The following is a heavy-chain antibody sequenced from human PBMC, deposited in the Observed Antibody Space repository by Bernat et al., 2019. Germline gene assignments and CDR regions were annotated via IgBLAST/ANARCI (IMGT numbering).Heavy chain of an antibody. V-gene: IGHV3-30*01. CDR1: GFTFSSYA. J-gene: IGHJ4*02. Sequence: QVQLVESGGGVVQPGRSLRLSCAASGFTFSSYAMHWVRQAPGKGLEWVAVISYDGSNKYYADSVKGRFTISRDNSKNTLYLQMNSLRAEDTAVYYCAREGNGGQGTLVTVSS. CDR2: ISYDGSNK. CDR3: AREGN.